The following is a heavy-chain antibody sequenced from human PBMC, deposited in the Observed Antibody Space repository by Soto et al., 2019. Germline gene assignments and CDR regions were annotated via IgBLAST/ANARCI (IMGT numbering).Heavy chain of an antibody. V-gene: IGHV1-24*01. CDR1: GHTVTDLS. D-gene: IGHD6-25*01. J-gene: IGHJ6*02. CDR2: FEPEDGET. Sequence: QVHLVQSGAEVKKPGASVKVSCKVSGHTVTDLSIHWVRQAPGKGLEWMGNFEPEDGETIYPQSFQGRVKVTEDTSTNTAFLELSSLTSEDKAVYYGAVETPTAEITPLHHTGMDVWGQRTTDTVSS. CDR3: AVETPTAEITPLHHTGMDV.